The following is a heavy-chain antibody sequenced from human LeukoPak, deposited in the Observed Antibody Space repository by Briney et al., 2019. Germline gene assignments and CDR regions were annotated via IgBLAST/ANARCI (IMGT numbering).Heavy chain of an antibody. V-gene: IGHV1-46*01. J-gene: IGHJ5*02. CDR1: GYTFTTYY. CDR2: INPSGGSA. CDR3: ARVGGYYYDSSGYSNWFDP. D-gene: IGHD3-22*01. Sequence: ASVKVSCKASGYTFTTYYMHWVRQAPGQGLEWMGIINPSGGSATYAQKFQGRVTMTRDTSTSTVYMELSSLRSEDTAVYYCARVGGYYYDSSGYSNWFDPWGQGTLVTVSS.